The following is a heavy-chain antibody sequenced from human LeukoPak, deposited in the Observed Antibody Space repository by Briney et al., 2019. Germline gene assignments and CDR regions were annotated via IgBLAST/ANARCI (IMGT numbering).Heavy chain of an antibody. CDR2: IIPIFGTA. Sequence: SVKVSCKASGGTFTSYAISWVRQAPGQGLEWMGRIIPIFGTANYAQKFQGRVTITTDESTSTAYMELSSLRSEDTAVYYCARGHGSGSDYFDYWGQGTLVTVSS. CDR3: ARGHGSGSDYFDY. V-gene: IGHV1-69*05. J-gene: IGHJ4*02. CDR1: GGTFTSYA. D-gene: IGHD3-10*01.